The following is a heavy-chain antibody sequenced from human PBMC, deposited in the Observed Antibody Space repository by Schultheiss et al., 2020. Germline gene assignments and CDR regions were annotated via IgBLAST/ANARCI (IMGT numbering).Heavy chain of an antibody. CDR2: ISSSSSYI. V-gene: IGHV3-21*01. CDR3: ATDRDWGFNY. Sequence: GGSLRLSCAASGFTFSSYGMHWVRQAPGKGLEWVSSISSSSSYIYYADSVKGRFTISRDNAKNSLYLQMNSLRAEDTAVYYCATDRDWGFNYWGQGTLVTIAS. D-gene: IGHD7-27*01. J-gene: IGHJ4*02. CDR1: GFTFSSYG.